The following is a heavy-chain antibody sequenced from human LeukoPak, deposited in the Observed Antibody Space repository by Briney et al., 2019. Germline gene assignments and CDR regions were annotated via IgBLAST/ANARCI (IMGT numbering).Heavy chain of an antibody. D-gene: IGHD2-2*01. CDR1: GYTFTSYY. CDR3: ARESKVYQLPTTYYYYYYGMDV. CDR2: INPSGGST. V-gene: IGHV1-46*01. Sequence: ASVKVSCKASGYTFTSYYMHWVRQAPGQGLEWMGIINPSGGSTSYAQKLQGRVTMTTDTSTSTAYMELRSLRSDDTAVYYCARESKVYQLPTTYYYYYYGMDVWGQGTTVTVSS. J-gene: IGHJ6*02.